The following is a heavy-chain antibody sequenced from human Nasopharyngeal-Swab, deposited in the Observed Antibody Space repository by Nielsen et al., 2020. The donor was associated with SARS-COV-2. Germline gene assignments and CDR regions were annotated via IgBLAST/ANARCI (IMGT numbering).Heavy chain of an antibody. Sequence: GESLKISCAASGFIFSSYWMHWVRQAPGKGLVWVSQIHPDGSQTMYADSVKGRFTMSRDNAKNALYLQMNSLIAEDTAVYFCARGTSTSPGVDYWGQGILVTVSS. D-gene: IGHD7-27*01. V-gene: IGHV3-74*03. CDR3: ARGTSTSPGVDY. CDR2: IHPDGSQT. J-gene: IGHJ4*02. CDR1: GFIFSSYW.